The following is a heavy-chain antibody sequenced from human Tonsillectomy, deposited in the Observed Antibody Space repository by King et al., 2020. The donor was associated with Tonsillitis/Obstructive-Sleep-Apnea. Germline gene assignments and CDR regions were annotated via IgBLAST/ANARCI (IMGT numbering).Heavy chain of an antibody. D-gene: IGHD3-10*01. CDR1: GFTFDDYA. J-gene: IGHJ4*02. V-gene: IGHV3-9*01. CDR2: ISWNSGSI. Sequence: VQLVESGGGLVQPGRSLRLSCAASGFTFDDYAMHWVRQAPGKSLEWVSGISWNSGSIGYADSVKGRFTISRDNAKNSLYLQMNSLRAEDTALYYCAKGSMVGTKVRGVIDYFEYWGQGTLVTVSS. CDR3: AKGSMVGTKVRGVIDYFEY.